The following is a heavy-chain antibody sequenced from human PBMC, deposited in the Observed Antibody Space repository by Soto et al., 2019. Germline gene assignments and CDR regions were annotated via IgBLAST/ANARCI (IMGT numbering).Heavy chain of an antibody. J-gene: IGHJ4*02. D-gene: IGHD1-26*01. CDR1: GLTFTSSA. Sequence: TSVEVSCKASGLTFTSSAVQWVRQARGQRLEWIGWIVVGSGNTNYTQKFQERVTITRDMSTSTAYMELSSLRSEDTAVYYCAAEGAPNTNFDYWGQGTLVTVSS. CDR3: AAEGAPNTNFDY. V-gene: IGHV1-58*01. CDR2: IVVGSGNT.